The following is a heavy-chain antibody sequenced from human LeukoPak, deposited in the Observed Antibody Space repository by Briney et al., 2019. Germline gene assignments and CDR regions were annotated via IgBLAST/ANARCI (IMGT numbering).Heavy chain of an antibody. CDR1: GVSISSYF. J-gene: IGHJ2*01. D-gene: IGHD3-22*01. Sequence: PSETLSLTCTVSGVSISSYFWSWIRQPARKGLEWIGRIYTSGSINYNPSLKSRVTMSLDTSKNQFSLRLTSATAADTAVYYCARSYDSSGYHWYFDLWGRGTLVTVSS. V-gene: IGHV4-4*07. CDR3: ARSYDSSGYHWYFDL. CDR2: IYTSGSI.